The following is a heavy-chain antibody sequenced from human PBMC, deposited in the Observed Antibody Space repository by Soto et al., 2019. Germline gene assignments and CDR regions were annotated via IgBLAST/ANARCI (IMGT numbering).Heavy chain of an antibody. V-gene: IGHV3-21*01. Sequence: GGSLRLSCAASGFVFSDFQFDWVRQAPGGGLEWLSSITGTSAFTEYAESIEGRFTISRDNPNKVLFLHMDNLRPEDTAVYYCARDNLAFQGAFDLWGQGTLVTVSS. CDR2: ITGTSAFT. CDR3: ARDNLAFQGAFDL. D-gene: IGHD3-16*01. J-gene: IGHJ4*02. CDR1: GFVFSDFQ.